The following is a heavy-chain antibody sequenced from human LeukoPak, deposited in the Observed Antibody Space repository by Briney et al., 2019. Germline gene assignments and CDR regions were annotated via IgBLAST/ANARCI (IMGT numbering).Heavy chain of an antibody. J-gene: IGHJ3*02. V-gene: IGHV3-21*01. CDR2: ISRSSSYI. D-gene: IGHD4-11*01. CDR3: ARDRVTRPSDAFDI. CDR1: GFTFSSYS. Sequence: PGGSLRLSCAASGFTFSSYSMNWVRQAPGKGLEWVSSISRSSSYIYYADSVKGRFTISRDNAKNSLYLQMNSLRAEDTAVYYCARDRVTRPSDAFDIWGQGTMVTVSS.